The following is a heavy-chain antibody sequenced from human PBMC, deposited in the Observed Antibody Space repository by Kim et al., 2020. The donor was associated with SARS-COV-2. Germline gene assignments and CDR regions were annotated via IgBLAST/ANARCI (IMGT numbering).Heavy chain of an antibody. D-gene: IGHD2-15*01. V-gene: IGHV4-59*08. CDR3: ERRALGYCSGGSCYSGFDP. J-gene: IGHJ5*02. Sequence: SETLSLTCTVSGGSISSYYWSWIRQPPGKGLEWIGYIYYSGSTNYNPSLKSRVTISVDTSKNQFSLKLSSVTAADTAVYYCERRALGYCSGGSCYSGFDPWGQGTLVTVSS. CDR2: IYYSGST. CDR1: GGSISSYY.